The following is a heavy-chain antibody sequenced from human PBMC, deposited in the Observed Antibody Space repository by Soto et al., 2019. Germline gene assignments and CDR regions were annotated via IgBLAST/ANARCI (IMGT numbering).Heavy chain of an antibody. CDR3: ARGAARLDY. Sequence: PSETLSLTCAVSGGSISSGGYSWSWIRQPPGKGLERIGYIYHSGSTYYNPSLKSRVTISVDRSKNQFSLKLSSVTAADTAVYYCARGAARLDYWGQGTLVTVSS. J-gene: IGHJ4*02. CDR1: GGSISSGGYS. CDR2: IYHSGST. V-gene: IGHV4-30-2*01. D-gene: IGHD6-6*01.